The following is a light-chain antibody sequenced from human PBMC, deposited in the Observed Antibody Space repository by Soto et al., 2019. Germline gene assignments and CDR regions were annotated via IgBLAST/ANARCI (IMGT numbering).Light chain of an antibody. J-gene: IGKJ1*01. CDR3: QQYNNWPPWT. CDR1: RSVSSN. Sequence: EIVMTQSPATLSVSPGERATLSCRASRSVSSNLAWYQQKPGQAPRLLIYGASTRATGIPARFSGSGSGTELTLPISSLQSEDFAVYYCQQYNNWPPWTFGQGTKVEIK. V-gene: IGKV3-15*01. CDR2: GAS.